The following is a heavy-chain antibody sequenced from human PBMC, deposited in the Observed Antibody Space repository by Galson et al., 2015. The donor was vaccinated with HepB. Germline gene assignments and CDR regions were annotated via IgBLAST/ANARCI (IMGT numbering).Heavy chain of an antibody. CDR1: GFTWNSYA. J-gene: IGHJ3*02. CDR2: IWYDGSYK. Sequence: SLRLSCAASGFTWNSYAMHWVRQAPGKGLEWVALIWYDGSYKYYADSVKGRFAISRDNSKNTLYLQMNSLRADDTAVYFCARGHYYDGSGHYSDAFDIWGQGTVVTVSS. V-gene: IGHV3-33*01. D-gene: IGHD3-22*01. CDR3: ARGHYYDGSGHYSDAFDI.